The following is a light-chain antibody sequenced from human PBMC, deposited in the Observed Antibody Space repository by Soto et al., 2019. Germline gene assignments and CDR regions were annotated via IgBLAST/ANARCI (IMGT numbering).Light chain of an antibody. Sequence: EIVLTQSPATLSLSPGERATLSCRASQSVSSYLAWYQHNPGQAPSLLIYDASYRATGIPARFGGSGSGTDFTLTISSLEPEDFAVYYCQQRSNWPLTFGQGTKLEIK. CDR2: DAS. J-gene: IGKJ2*01. CDR3: QQRSNWPLT. V-gene: IGKV3-11*01. CDR1: QSVSSY.